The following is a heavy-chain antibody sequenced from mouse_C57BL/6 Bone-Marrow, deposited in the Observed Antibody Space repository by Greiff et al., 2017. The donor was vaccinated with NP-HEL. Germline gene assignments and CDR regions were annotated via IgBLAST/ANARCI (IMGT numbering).Heavy chain of an antibody. J-gene: IGHJ3*01. V-gene: IGHV1-22*01. CDR3: ARSELRKLFAY. D-gene: IGHD1-1*01. CDR2: INPNNGGT. Sequence: EVQVVESGPELVKPGASVKMSCKASGYTFTDYNMHWVKQSHGKSLEWIGYINPNNGGTSYNQKFKGKATLTVNKSSSTAYMELRSLTSEDSAVYYCARSELRKLFAYWGQGTLVTVSA. CDR1: GYTFTDYN.